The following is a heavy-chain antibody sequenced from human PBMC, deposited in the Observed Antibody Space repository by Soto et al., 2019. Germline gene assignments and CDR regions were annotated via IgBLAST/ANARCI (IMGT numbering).Heavy chain of an antibody. CDR1: GYSFGTYG. CDR3: ARSVEVFPCVSSAPLDWFDP. D-gene: IGHD3-22*01. Sequence: QVQMVQSGAEVKKPGASVKVSCKTSGYSFGTYGITWVRQGPGQGLEWMGWISANNGDTKYAQKSQRSVTMTTDTSTSTAYLERRTLTSDCTAVYYCARSVEVFPCVSSAPLDWFDPWGQATVVAVSS. J-gene: IGHJ5*02. CDR2: ISANNGDT. V-gene: IGHV1-18*04.